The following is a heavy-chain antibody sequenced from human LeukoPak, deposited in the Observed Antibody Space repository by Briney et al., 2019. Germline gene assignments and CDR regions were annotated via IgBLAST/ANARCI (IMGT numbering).Heavy chain of an antibody. CDR2: IYYSGST. D-gene: IGHD6-19*01. CDR3: ATPRIAVAGEIDY. V-gene: IGHV4-31*03. Sequence: SQTLSLTCTVSGGSISSGGYYWSWIRQHPGKGLEWIGYIYYSGSTYYNPSLKSRVTISVDTSKNQFSLKLSSVTAADTAVYYCATPRIAVAGEIDYWGQGTLVTVSS. J-gene: IGHJ4*02. CDR1: GGSISSGGYY.